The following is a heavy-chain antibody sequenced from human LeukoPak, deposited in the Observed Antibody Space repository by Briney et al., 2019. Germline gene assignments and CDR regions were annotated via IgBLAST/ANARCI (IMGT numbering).Heavy chain of an antibody. CDR2: IYTSGST. V-gene: IGHV4-4*07. CDR3: ASGPHYDILTGWDNWFDP. CDR1: GGSLSSYY. D-gene: IGHD3-9*01. J-gene: IGHJ5*02. Sequence: PSGTLSLTCTVSGGSLSSYYWGWIRQPAGPGLEWIGRIYTSGSTNYNPSLKSRVTMSVEPSKNQFSLKLSSVTAADTPVYYCASGPHYDILTGWDNWFDPWGQRTLVTVSS.